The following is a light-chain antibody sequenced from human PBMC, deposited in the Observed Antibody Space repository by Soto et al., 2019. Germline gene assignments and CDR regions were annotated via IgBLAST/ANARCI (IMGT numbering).Light chain of an antibody. V-gene: IGKV1-39*01. Sequence: IPMTQSPSTLSASVGDSVTITCRASQTISNHLNWYQQKPGKAPKLLIYAASTLQSGVPSRFSGSGSETDFTLTISSLQPEDFATYFWQQSYNSHTFGQGTKLEIK. J-gene: IGKJ2*01. CDR1: QTISNH. CDR3: QQSYNSHT. CDR2: AAS.